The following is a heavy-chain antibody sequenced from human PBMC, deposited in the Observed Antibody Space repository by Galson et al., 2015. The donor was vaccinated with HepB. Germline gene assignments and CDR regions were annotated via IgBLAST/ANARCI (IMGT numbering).Heavy chain of an antibody. CDR3: SRGEIPAAGVPPSI. Sequence: SLRLSCAASGFTFSSYWMHWVRHAPGKGLVWVSRINSGGSSTTYADSVKGRFTISRDNAKNTLYLQMNNLRAEDTAVYFCSRGEIPAAGVPPSIWGQGTLVTVSS. CDR1: GFTFSSYW. J-gene: IGHJ4*02. D-gene: IGHD6-13*01. CDR2: INSGGSST. V-gene: IGHV3-74*01.